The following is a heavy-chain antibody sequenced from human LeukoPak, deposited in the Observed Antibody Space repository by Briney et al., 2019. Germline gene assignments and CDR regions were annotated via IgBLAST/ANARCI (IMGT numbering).Heavy chain of an antibody. CDR2: ISDSGVTA. V-gene: IGHV3-23*01. CDR3: ARDRIGDGYNYGQVDY. D-gene: IGHD5-24*01. CDR1: GFIFSSYS. J-gene: IGHJ4*02. Sequence: GGSLRLSCAASGFIFSSYSMSWVRQAPGQGLDWVSAISDSGVTAYYADSVKGRFTISRDNSKNTLYLQMNSLRAEDTAVYYCARDRIGDGYNYGQVDYWGQGTLVTVSS.